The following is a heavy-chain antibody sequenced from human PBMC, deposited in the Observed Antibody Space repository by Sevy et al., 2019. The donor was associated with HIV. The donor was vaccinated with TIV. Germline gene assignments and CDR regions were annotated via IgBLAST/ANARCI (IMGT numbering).Heavy chain of an antibody. Sequence: ASVKVSCKVSGYTLTELSIHWVRQAPGKGLEWMGGFDPEDGETIYAQKFQGRVTMTEDTSTDTAYMELGSLRSEETAVYYCATSPDYYDSSRDAFDIWGQGTMVTVSS. D-gene: IGHD3-22*01. J-gene: IGHJ3*02. CDR3: ATSPDYYDSSRDAFDI. CDR1: GYTLTELS. V-gene: IGHV1-24*01. CDR2: FDPEDGET.